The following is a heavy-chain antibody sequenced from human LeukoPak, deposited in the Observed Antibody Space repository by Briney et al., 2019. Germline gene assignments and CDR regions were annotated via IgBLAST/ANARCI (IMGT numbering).Heavy chain of an antibody. CDR1: GFTSSSYW. D-gene: IGHD2-2*01. J-gene: IGHJ4*02. CDR2: IKQDGSEK. V-gene: IGHV3-7*01. CDR3: ARRPYCSSTSCYSGYYFDY. Sequence: GGSLRLSCAASGFTSSSYWMSWVRQAPGKGLEWVANIKQDGSEKYYVDSVKGRFTISRDNAKNSLYLQMNSLRAEDTAVYYCARRPYCSSTSCYSGYYFDYWGQGTLVTVSS.